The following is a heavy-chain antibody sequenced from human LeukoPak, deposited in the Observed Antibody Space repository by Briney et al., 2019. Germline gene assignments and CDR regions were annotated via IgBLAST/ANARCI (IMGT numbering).Heavy chain of an antibody. CDR2: ISYDGSNK. Sequence: GRSLRLSCAASGFTFSSYAMHWVRQAPGKGLEWVAVISYDGSNKYYADSVKGRFTISRDNSKNTLYLQMNSLRAEDTAVYYCAREQGAASYWGQGTLVTVSS. CDR1: GFTFSSYA. J-gene: IGHJ4*02. CDR3: AREQGAASY. D-gene: IGHD1-26*01. V-gene: IGHV3-30*04.